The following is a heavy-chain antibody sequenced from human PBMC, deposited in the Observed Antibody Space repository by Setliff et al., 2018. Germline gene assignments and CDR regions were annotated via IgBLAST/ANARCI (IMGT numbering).Heavy chain of an antibody. CDR2: IYYSGST. CDR1: GGSISSSSYY. V-gene: IGHV4-39*07. D-gene: IGHD6-19*01. Sequence: SETLSLTCTVSGGSISSSSYYWGWIRQPPGKGLEWIGSIYYSGSTYYNPSLKSRVTIPVDTSKNQFSLKLSSVTAADTAVYYCARVSQYSSGWYYYYYYGMDVWGQGTRSPSP. J-gene: IGHJ6*02. CDR3: ARVSQYSSGWYYYYYYGMDV.